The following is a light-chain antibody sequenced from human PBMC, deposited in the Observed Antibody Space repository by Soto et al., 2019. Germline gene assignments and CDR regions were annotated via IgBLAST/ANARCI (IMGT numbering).Light chain of an antibody. V-gene: IGKV1-5*03. CDR2: KAS. Sequence: DIQMTQSPSTMSASVGDRVTITCRASQSISRWLAWSQQKPGQVPKLLLYKASTLESGVPPRFSGSGSGTEFTLTISSLQPDDFATYYCQEYSGLSRTFGQGTKVEIK. CDR3: QEYSGLSRT. J-gene: IGKJ1*01. CDR1: QSISRW.